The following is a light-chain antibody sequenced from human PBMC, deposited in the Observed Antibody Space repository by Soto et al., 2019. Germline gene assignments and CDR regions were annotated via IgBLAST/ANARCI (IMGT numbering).Light chain of an antibody. J-gene: IGKJ4*01. CDR1: QAVVTY. CDR2: EAS. CDR3: QQYNSYPST. Sequence: DIQMTQSPSTLSASVGDRVTITCRASQAVVTYLAWYQQKPGRAPKLLIYEASTLDSGVPSRFSGSGSGAEFTLTISHLQPDDFATYYCQQYNSYPSTFGGGTRVEIK. V-gene: IGKV1-5*03.